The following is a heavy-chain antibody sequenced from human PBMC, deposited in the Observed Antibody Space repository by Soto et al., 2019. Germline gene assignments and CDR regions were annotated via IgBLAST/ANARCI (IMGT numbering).Heavy chain of an antibody. D-gene: IGHD3-22*01. J-gene: IGHJ4*02. CDR2: IYYSGST. V-gene: IGHV4-30-4*01. CDR3: ARGGGYYYDSSGYYYGY. CDR1: GGSISSGDYY. Sequence: QVQLQESGPGLVKPSQTLSLTCTVSGGSISSGDYYWSWIRQPPGKGLEWIGYIYYSGSTYYNTSLKCRVTISGDTSKNQFSLRLGCVTAADTAVYYCARGGGYYYDSSGYYYGYWGQGTLVTVSS.